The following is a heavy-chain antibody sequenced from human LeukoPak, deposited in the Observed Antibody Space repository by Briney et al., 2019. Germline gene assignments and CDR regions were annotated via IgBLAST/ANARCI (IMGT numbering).Heavy chain of an antibody. CDR1: GFTFDDYA. CDR2: INSDGSST. D-gene: IGHD1-26*01. Sequence: GGSLRLSRAASGFTFDDYAMHWVRQAPGKGLEWVSRINSDGSSTSYADSVKGRFTISRDNAKNTLYLQMNSLRAEDTAVYYCARPGGYYYYYGMEVWGQGTTVTVSS. V-gene: IGHV3-74*01. CDR3: ARPGGYYYYYGMEV. J-gene: IGHJ6*02.